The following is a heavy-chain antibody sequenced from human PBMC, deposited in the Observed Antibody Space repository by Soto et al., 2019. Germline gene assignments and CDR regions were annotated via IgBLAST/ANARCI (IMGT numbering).Heavy chain of an antibody. D-gene: IGHD3-22*01. CDR3: ASSPPSYYDSSGYYDY. J-gene: IGHJ4*02. CDR1: GFTFSSYW. Sequence: PGGSLRLSCAASGFTFSSYWMSWVRQAPGKGLEWVANIKQDGSEKYYVDSVKGRFTISRDNAKNSLYLQMNSLRAEATAVYYCASSPPSYYDSSGYYDYWGQGTLVTVSS. CDR2: IKQDGSEK. V-gene: IGHV3-7*01.